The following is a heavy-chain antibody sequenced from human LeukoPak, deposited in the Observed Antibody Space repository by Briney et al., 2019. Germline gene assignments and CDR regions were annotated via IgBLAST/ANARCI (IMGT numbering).Heavy chain of an antibody. Sequence: ASVKVSCKASGYTFTGYYMHWVRQAPGQGLEWMGWINPNSGGTNYAQKFQGRVTVTRDTSISTAYMELSRLRSDDTAVYYCARALETHYDFWSGYPVGYFDYWGQGTLVTVSS. D-gene: IGHD3-3*01. V-gene: IGHV1-2*02. CDR2: INPNSGGT. CDR1: GYTFTGYY. CDR3: ARALETHYDFWSGYPVGYFDY. J-gene: IGHJ4*02.